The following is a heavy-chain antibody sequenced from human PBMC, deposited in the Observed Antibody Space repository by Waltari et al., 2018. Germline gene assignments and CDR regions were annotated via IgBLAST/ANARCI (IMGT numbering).Heavy chain of an antibody. J-gene: IGHJ2*01. CDR2: IIPIFGTA. D-gene: IGHD5-18*01. CDR1: GGTFSSYA. V-gene: IGHV1-69*05. CDR3: ARGGPPWIQLWFRIDWYFDL. Sequence: QVQLVQSGAEVKKPGSSVKVSCKASGGTFSSYAISWVRQAPGQGLEWMGGIIPIFGTANYAQKFQGRVTITTDESTSTAYMELSSLRSEDTAVYYCARGGPPWIQLWFRIDWYFDLWGRGTLVTVSS.